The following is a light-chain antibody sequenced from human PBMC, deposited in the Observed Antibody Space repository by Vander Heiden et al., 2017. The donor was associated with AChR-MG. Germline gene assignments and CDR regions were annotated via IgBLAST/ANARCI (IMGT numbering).Light chain of an antibody. CDR2: DPY. CDR1: QGVSSY. Sequence: EIVLTQSPATLSLSPGERATLSCRASQGVSSYLAWYQQKPGQAPRLLIYDPYNRDTAIQDSFSGSGPGTASPFTCGGLETEDFEFYYPQHRSNCTFGHGTKVDIK. J-gene: IGKJ3*01. V-gene: IGKV3D-11*01. CDR3: QHRSNCT.